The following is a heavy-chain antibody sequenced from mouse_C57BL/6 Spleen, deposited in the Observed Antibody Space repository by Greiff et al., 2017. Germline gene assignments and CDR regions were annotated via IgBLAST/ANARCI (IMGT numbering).Heavy chain of an antibody. CDR1: GYTFTDYY. V-gene: IGHV1-26*01. J-gene: IGHJ2*01. CDR3: ASDWVDY. D-gene: IGHD4-1*01. CDR2: INPNNGGT. Sequence: VQLQQSGPELVKPGASVKISCKASGYTFTDYYMNWVKQSHGKSLEWIGDINPNNGGTSYNQKFKGKATLTVDKSSSTAYMELRSLTSEDSAVYYCASDWVDYWGQGTTLTVSS.